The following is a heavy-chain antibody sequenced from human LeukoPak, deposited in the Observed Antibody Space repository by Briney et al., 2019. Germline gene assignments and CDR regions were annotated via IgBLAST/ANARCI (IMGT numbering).Heavy chain of an antibody. Sequence: GRSLRLSCAASGFTFDDYAMHWVRQAPGKGLEWVSGISWNSGSIGYADSVKGRFTISRDNAKNSLYLQMNSLRAEDTALYYCAKDKSVGQWLWADAFDIWGQGTMVTVSS. CDR2: ISWNSGSI. J-gene: IGHJ3*02. V-gene: IGHV3-9*01. CDR1: GFTFDDYA. D-gene: IGHD6-19*01. CDR3: AKDKSVGQWLWADAFDI.